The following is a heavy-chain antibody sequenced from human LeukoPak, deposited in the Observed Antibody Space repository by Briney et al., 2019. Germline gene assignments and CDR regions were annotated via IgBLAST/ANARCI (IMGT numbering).Heavy chain of an antibody. CDR3: ARSVAIGASGILFDY. V-gene: IGHV1-2*02. CDR1: GYTFTGYY. D-gene: IGHD3-10*01. Sequence: ASVKVSCKASGYTFTGYYMHWVRQAPEQGLEWMGWINPNSGITYYEQKFQGRATLTRDTSISTAYMELGRLTSDDTAVYYCARSVAIGASGILFDYWGQGTLVTVSS. CDR2: INPNSGIT. J-gene: IGHJ4*02.